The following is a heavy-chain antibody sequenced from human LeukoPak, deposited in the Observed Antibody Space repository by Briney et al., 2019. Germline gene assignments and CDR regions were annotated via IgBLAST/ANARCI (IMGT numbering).Heavy chain of an antibody. CDR3: ARHGIVGATFHFDP. V-gene: IGHV4-59*08. D-gene: IGHD1-26*01. CDR1: GRSIGSYY. J-gene: IGHJ5*02. CDR2: IYYSGST. Sequence: SETLSLTCTVSGRSIGSYYWSWIRQPPGKGLGWIGYIYYSGSTNYNPSLKSGVTISVDTSKNQFSLKLSSVTAADTAVYYCARHGIVGATFHFDPWGQGTLVTVSS.